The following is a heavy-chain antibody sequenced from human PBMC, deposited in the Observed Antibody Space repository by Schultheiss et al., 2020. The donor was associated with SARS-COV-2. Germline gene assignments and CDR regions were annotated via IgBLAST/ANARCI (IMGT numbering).Heavy chain of an antibody. Sequence: GGSLRLSCAASGFAFSSYAMSWVRQAPGKGLEWVSVISGSGGTIYYVDSVKGRFTISRDNSKNTLHMQMNSLRVEDTAVYYCAREGYGGSHDDAALAFDMWGQGRMVTVSS. J-gene: IGHJ3*02. CDR1: GFAFSSYA. CDR3: AREGYGGSHDDAALAFDM. V-gene: IGHV3-23*01. CDR2: ISGSGGTI. D-gene: IGHD6-13*01.